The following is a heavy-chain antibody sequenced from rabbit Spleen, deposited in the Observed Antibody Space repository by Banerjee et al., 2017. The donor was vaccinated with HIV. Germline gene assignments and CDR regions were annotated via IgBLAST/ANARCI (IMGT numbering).Heavy chain of an antibody. CDR1: GVSFSDKDV. CDR2: IDAGSSDFT. CDR3: ARDTSSSFSSYGMDL. Sequence: QSLEESGGGLVQPEGSLTLTCKASGVSFSDKDVMCWVRQAPGKGLEWIACIDAGSSDFTYFASWAKGRFTISKTSSTTVTLQMTSLTAADTATYFCARDTSSSFSSYGMDLWGPGTLVTVS. D-gene: IGHD1-1*01. V-gene: IGHV1S40*01. J-gene: IGHJ6*01.